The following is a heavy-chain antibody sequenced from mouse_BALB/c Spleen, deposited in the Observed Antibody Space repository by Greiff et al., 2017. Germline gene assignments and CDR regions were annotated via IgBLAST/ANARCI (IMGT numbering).Heavy chain of an antibody. CDR1: GYTFTSYW. V-gene: IGHV1-7*01. CDR2: INPSTGYT. CDR3: ARSGGNYHFDY. J-gene: IGHJ2*01. D-gene: IGHD2-1*01. Sequence: QVQLQQSGAELAKPGASVKMSCKASGYTFTSYWMHWVKQRPGQGLEWIGYINPSTGYTEYNQKFKDKATLTADKSSSTAYMQLSSLTSEDSAVYYCARSGGNYHFDYWGQGTTLTVSS.